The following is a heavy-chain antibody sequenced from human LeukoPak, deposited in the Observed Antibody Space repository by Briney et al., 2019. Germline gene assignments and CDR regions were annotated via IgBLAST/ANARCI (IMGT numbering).Heavy chain of an antibody. J-gene: IGHJ4*02. D-gene: IGHD4-17*01. CDR1: GFTFNNYA. Sequence: GGSLRLSCAASGFTFNNYAMNWVRQAPGKGLEWVSSISGGGETTYYADSAKGRFTISRDNSQNPLYLQMNSLRAQDTAVYYCASDYADCVGYFFFDYWGQGTLVTVSS. CDR3: ASDYADCVGYFFFDY. V-gene: IGHV3-23*01. CDR2: ISGGGETT.